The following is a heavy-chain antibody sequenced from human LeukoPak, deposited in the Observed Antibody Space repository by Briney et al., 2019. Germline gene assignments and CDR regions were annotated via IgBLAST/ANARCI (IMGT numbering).Heavy chain of an antibody. J-gene: IGHJ4*02. Sequence: GGSLRLSCAASGFTFSSYEMNWVRQAPGKGLEWVSYISSSGSTIYYADSVKGRFTISRDNAKNTLYLQMNSLTVEDTAVYYCAKELVGATSPFDYWGQGTLVTVSS. V-gene: IGHV3-48*03. CDR3: AKELVGATSPFDY. CDR2: ISSSGSTI. CDR1: GFTFSSYE. D-gene: IGHD1-26*01.